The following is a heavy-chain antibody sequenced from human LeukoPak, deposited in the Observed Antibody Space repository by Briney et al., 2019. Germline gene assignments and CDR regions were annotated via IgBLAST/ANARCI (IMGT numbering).Heavy chain of an antibody. J-gene: IGHJ4*02. V-gene: IGHV4-39*07. CDR3: ARFNSGSYQHYFDY. Sequence: SETLSLTCTVSGGSISSSSYYWGCIPQPPGKGLEWIGSIYYSGSTYYNPSLKSRVTISVDTSKNQFSLKLTSVTAADTAVYYCARFNSGSYQHYFDYWGQGTLVTVSS. CDR1: GGSISSSSYY. D-gene: IGHD1-26*01. CDR2: IYYSGST.